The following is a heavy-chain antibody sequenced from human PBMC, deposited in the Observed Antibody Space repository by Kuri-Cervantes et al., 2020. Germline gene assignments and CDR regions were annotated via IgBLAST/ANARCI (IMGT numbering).Heavy chain of an antibody. V-gene: IGHV1-18*01. Sequence: ASVKVSCKASGGTFSSYAISWVRQAPGQGLEWMGWISAYNGNTNYAQKLQGRVTMTTDTSTSTAYMELRSLRSDDTAVYYCARVGNAGGIAAARGGVDVWGQGTTVTVSS. CDR2: ISAYNGNT. CDR3: ARVGNAGGIAAARGGVDV. J-gene: IGHJ6*02. D-gene: IGHD6-13*01. CDR1: GGTFSSYA.